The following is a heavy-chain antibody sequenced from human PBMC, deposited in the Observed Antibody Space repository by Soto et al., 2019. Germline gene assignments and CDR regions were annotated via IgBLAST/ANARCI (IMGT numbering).Heavy chain of an antibody. CDR1: GGSVSSSTYY. V-gene: IGHV4-39*01. CDR2: FYYSGST. CDR3: ARRGIAVALYS. Sequence: LQLQESGPGLVKPSETLSLSCTVSGGSVSSSTYYWGWIRQPPGKGLEWIGSFYYSGSTYYNPSLTSRGTISVDTSKNQFSLKLSSVTAPDTAVYYCARRGIAVALYSWGQGTLVTVSS. D-gene: IGHD6-19*01. J-gene: IGHJ4*02.